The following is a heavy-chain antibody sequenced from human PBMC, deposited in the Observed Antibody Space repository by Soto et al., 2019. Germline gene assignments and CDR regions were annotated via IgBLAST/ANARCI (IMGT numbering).Heavy chain of an antibody. J-gene: IGHJ4*01. V-gene: IGHV4-31*03. CDR2: IYYSGST. Sequence: QVQLQESGPGLVKPSQTLSLTCTVSGGSISSGGYYWSWIPQHPGKRLEWIGYIYYSGSTYYNPSLIRRATTSVATSKNQLALKLSSVTAAGTAVNYCAKDPSICGHGTLVTVSS. CDR1: GGSISSGGYY. CDR3: AKDPSI.